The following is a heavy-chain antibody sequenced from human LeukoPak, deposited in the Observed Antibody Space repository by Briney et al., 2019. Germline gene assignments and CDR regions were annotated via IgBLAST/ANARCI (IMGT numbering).Heavy chain of an antibody. CDR3: ARGGDGYNLYYFDY. CDR2: IIPIFGTA. Sequence: GASVKVSCKASGGTFSSYAISWVRQAPGQGLEWMGRIIPIFGTANYAQKFQGRVTIPTDESTSTAYMEQSSLRSEDTAVYYCARGGDGYNLYYFDYWGQGTLVTVSS. CDR1: GGTFSSYA. J-gene: IGHJ4*02. V-gene: IGHV1-69*05. D-gene: IGHD5-24*01.